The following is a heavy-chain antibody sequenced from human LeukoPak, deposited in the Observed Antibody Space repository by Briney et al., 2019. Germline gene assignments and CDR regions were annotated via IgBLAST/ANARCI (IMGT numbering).Heavy chain of an antibody. V-gene: IGHV1-2*02. CDR1: GYTFTGYY. D-gene: IGHD6-13*01. CDR3: ARVRGIAAVNFDY. CDR2: INPNSGGT. J-gene: IGHJ4*02. Sequence: ASVKVSCKASGYTFTGYYMHWVRQAPGQGLEWMGWINPNSGGTNYAQKFQGRVTMTRDTSISTAYMELSRLRSDDTAVYYCARVRGIAAVNFDYSGQGTLVTVSS.